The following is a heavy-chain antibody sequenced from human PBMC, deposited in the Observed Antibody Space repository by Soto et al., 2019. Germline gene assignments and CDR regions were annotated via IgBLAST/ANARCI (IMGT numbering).Heavy chain of an antibody. CDR2: INPRGGRT. CDR1: GYTLNTYY. Sequence: QVRLVQSGAEVKKPGASVKVSCKAFGYTLNTYYMPWVRQAPGQGPEWMGIINPRGGRTTYAQNFQDRVTMTRDTSSSTVYMELSSLRSEDTAVYYCARGGGFSPYYYNLDVWGQGTTVTVSS. J-gene: IGHJ6*02. V-gene: IGHV1-46*02. D-gene: IGHD2-15*01. CDR3: ARGGGFSPYYYNLDV.